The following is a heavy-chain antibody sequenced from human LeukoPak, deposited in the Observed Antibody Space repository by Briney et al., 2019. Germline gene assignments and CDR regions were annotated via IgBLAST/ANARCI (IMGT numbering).Heavy chain of an antibody. CDR2: INPNSGGT. CDR3: AREVFGATMIDY. J-gene: IGHJ4*02. D-gene: IGHD1-26*01. CDR1: GYTFTGCY. V-gene: IGHV1-2*02. Sequence: GASVKVSCKASGYTFTGCYMHWVRQAPGQGLEWMGWINPNSGGTNYAQKFQGRVTITADKSTSTAYMELSSLRSQDTAVYYCAREVFGATMIDYWGQGTLVTVSS.